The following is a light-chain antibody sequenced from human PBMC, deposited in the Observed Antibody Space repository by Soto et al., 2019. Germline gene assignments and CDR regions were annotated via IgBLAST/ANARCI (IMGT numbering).Light chain of an antibody. J-gene: IGKJ1*01. V-gene: IGKV1-5*01. CDR3: QQYNSYPGP. Sequence: DIQMTQSPSTLSASVGDRVTITCRASQSISNWLAWHQQKPGKAPKVLIYDASSLESGVPSRFSGSGAGTEFILTISSLQPDDFAIYYRQQYNSYPGPFGQGTKVEIK. CDR2: DAS. CDR1: QSISNW.